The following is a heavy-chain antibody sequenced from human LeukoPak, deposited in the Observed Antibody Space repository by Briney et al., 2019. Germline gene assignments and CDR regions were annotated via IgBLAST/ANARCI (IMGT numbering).Heavy chain of an antibody. CDR1: GFTFSSYG. V-gene: IGHV3-30*18. CDR2: ISYDGSNK. Sequence: GGSLRLSCAASGFTFSSYGMHWVRQAPGKGLEWVAVISYDGSNKYYADSVKGRFTISRENSKNTLYLQMNSLRAEDTAVYYCAKDGGIAVAGTFDYWGQGTLVTVSS. D-gene: IGHD6-19*01. CDR3: AKDGGIAVAGTFDY. J-gene: IGHJ4*02.